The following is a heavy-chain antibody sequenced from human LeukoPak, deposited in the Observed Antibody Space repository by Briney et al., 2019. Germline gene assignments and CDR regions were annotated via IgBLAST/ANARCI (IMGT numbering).Heavy chain of an antibody. V-gene: IGHV4-59*01. Sequence: SETLSLTCTVSGGSISSYYWSWIRQPPGKGLEWIGYIYYSGSTNYNPSLKGRVTISVDTSKNQFSLKLSSVTAADTAVYYCASGKTGQLVPLWVYWGQGTLVTVSS. CDR1: GGSISSYY. D-gene: IGHD6-13*01. CDR2: IYYSGST. J-gene: IGHJ4*02. CDR3: ASGKTGQLVPLWVY.